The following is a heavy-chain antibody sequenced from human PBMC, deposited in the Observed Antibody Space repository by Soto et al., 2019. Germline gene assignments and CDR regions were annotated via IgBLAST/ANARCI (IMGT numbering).Heavy chain of an antibody. CDR2: TGSGTGPG. J-gene: IGHJ4*02. CDR1: GGSLSTNP. Sequence: SVKVSCKASGGSLSTNPISWVRQAPGQGLEWMGGTGSGTGPGNHAQKFQGRLTVTADKSTSTVYMELTNLSSEDTAVYYCARRPSGGFFRFFGSWGQGTLVTVSS. V-gene: IGHV1-69*06. CDR3: ARRPSGGFFRFFGS. D-gene: IGHD2-15*01.